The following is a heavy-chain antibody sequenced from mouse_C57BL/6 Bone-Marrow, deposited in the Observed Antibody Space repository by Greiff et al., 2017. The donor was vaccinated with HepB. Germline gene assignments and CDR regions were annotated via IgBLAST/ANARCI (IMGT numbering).Heavy chain of an antibody. D-gene: IGHD2-2*01. CDR2: ILPGSGST. CDR1: GYTFTGYW. J-gene: IGHJ4*01. CDR3: ARREGVTCAMDY. Sequence: QVQLKESGAELMKPGASVKLSCKATGYTFTGYWIEWVKQRPGHGLEWIGEILPGSGSTNYNEKFKGKATFTADTSSNTAYMQLSSLTTEDSAIYYCARREGVTCAMDYWGQGTSVTVSS. V-gene: IGHV1-9*01.